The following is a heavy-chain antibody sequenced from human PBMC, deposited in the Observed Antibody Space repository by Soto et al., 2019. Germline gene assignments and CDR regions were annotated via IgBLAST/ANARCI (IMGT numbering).Heavy chain of an antibody. CDR3: ARMYSSGSGWFHP. V-gene: IGHV4-31*03. D-gene: IGHD6-19*01. CDR2: FYSSGSI. J-gene: IGHJ5*02. CDR1: GYSITAGGYY. Sequence: SETLSLTCFVSGYSITAGGYYWSRIRHHPGKGLEWIGSFYSSGSIIYNPSLRSRVSISGDTSSNQFSMSLTSVTAADTARYYCARMYSSGSGWFHPWGQGTLVTVSS.